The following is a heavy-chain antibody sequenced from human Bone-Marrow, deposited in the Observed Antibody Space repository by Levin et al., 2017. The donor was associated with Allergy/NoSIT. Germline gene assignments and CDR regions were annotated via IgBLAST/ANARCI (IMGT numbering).Heavy chain of an antibody. D-gene: IGHD2/OR15-2a*01. CDR3: ARGRVYHGQGMDV. J-gene: IGHJ6*02. CDR2: MNPKTGQT. CDR1: GYAFTTFD. V-gene: IGHV1-8*01. Sequence: GASVKVSCKASGYAFTTFDLNWVRQAPGQGLEWMGWMNPKTGQTGRAPRFQGRLVMTTDITEDTFNMDLSSLKSEDTAVYYCARGRVYHGQGMDVWGQGTTVTVFS.